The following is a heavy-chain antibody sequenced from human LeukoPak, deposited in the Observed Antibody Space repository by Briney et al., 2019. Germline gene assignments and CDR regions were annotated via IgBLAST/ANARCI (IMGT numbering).Heavy chain of an antibody. V-gene: IGHV3-23*01. J-gene: IGHJ4*02. CDR2: FDTGFGT. D-gene: IGHD6-19*01. CDR1: GFTFCTAS. CDR3: ARSSGWWSLDY. Sequence: WGALRLSCAASGFTFCTASLHWVRQAPGRGVEWVSAFDTGFGTYYPDSLKGRFTISRDNSKNTLFLQMNSLRAEDTAVYYCARSSGWWSLDYWGQGTLVTVSS.